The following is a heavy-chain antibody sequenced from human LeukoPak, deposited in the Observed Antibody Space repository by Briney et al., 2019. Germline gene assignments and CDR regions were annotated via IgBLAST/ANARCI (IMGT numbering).Heavy chain of an antibody. J-gene: IGHJ5*02. D-gene: IGHD5-24*01. CDR2: IYPGDSDT. V-gene: IGHV5-51*01. CDR3: ARLAMESGDGYDFRWFDP. CDR1: GYRFSTYW. Sequence: TGGSLQISCMVSGYRFSTYWIAWMRPVPGQGLEGRGIIYPGDSDTRYSPSFQGQVTISADKSITTAYLQWSSLKASDSAMYYCARLAMESGDGYDFRWFDPWGQGTLVIVSS.